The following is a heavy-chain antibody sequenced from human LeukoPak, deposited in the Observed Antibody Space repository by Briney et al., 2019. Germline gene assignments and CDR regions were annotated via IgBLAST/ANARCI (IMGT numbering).Heavy chain of an antibody. Sequence: TSETLSLTCTVSGGSISSSSYYWGWIRQPPGKGLEWIGEINHSGSTNYNPSLKSRVTISVDTSKNQFSLKLSSVTAADTAVYYCARGLSVVVAAAPVPYFDYWGQGTLVTVSS. J-gene: IGHJ4*02. CDR1: GGSISSSSYY. CDR2: INHSGST. D-gene: IGHD2-15*01. V-gene: IGHV4-39*07. CDR3: ARGLSVVVAAAPVPYFDY.